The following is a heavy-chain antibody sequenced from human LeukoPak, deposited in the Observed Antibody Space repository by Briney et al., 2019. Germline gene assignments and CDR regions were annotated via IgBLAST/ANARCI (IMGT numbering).Heavy chain of an antibody. V-gene: IGHV1-69-2*01. CDR3: AREGFTYIAVAGTPRDNIDAFDI. CDR2: VDPEDGET. J-gene: IGHJ3*02. Sequence: ASVKVSCKASGYTFTDYYMHWVQQAPGKGLEWMGRVDPEDGETIYAEKFQGRVTITADTSTDTAYMELSSLRSEDTAVYYCAREGFTYIAVAGTPRDNIDAFDIWGQGTMVTVSS. CDR1: GYTFTDYY. D-gene: IGHD6-19*01.